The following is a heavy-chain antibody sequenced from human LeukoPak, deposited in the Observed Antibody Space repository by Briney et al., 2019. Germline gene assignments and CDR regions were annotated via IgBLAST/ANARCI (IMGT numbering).Heavy chain of an antibody. J-gene: IGHJ4*02. V-gene: IGHV4-30-4*07. CDR1: GGSISSGGYS. Sequence: SETLSLTCAVSGGSISSGGYSWNWVRQPPGKGLEWIGYIYNSGSTSYNPSLKSRVSLSVDTSKNLFSLTLNSMTAADTAVYYCARGWGPAYCGGDCHRHFDYWGQGTLVTVSS. CDR2: IYNSGST. CDR3: ARGWGPAYCGGDCHRHFDY. D-gene: IGHD2-21*02.